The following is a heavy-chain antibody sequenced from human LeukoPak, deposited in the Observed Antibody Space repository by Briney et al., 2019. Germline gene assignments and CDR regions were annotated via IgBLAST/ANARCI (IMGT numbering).Heavy chain of an antibody. CDR1: GFTFSTHW. V-gene: IGHV3-74*01. CDR3: ARGQGLQLKSGSDY. CDR2: INTDGSST. J-gene: IGHJ4*02. Sequence: PGGSLRLSCAASGFTFSTHWMHWVRQAPGKGLVWVSRINTDGSSTTYADSVKGRFTISRDNAKNTVYLQMNSLRAEDTAVYYCARGQGLQLKSGSDYWGQGTLVTVSS. D-gene: IGHD5-24*01.